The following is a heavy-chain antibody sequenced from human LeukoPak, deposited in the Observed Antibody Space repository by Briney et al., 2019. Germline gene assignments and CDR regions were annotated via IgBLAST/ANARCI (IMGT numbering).Heavy chain of an antibody. J-gene: IGHJ4*02. Sequence: GGSLRLSCAASGFTFSSYSMNWVRQAPGKGLEWVSSISSSSSYIYYADSVKGRFTISRDNAKNSLDLQMNSLRAEDTAVYYCARVAPNYGGNSWFDYWGQGTLVTVSS. CDR2: ISSSSSYI. CDR1: GFTFSSYS. D-gene: IGHD4-23*01. V-gene: IGHV3-21*01. CDR3: ARVAPNYGGNSWFDY.